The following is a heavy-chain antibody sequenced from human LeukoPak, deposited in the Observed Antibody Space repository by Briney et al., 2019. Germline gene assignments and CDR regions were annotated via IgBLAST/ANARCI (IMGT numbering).Heavy chain of an antibody. V-gene: IGHV4-39*07. CDR2: IYYSGST. CDR3: ARDSKTSVDTFWFDP. Sequence: PSETLSLTCTVSGGSISSSSYYWGWIRQPPGKGLEWIGSIYYSGSTYYNPSLKSRVTISVDTSKNQFSLKLSSVTAADTAVYYCARDSKTSVDTFWFDPWGQGTLVTDSS. J-gene: IGHJ5*02. D-gene: IGHD5-18*01. CDR1: GGSISSSSYY.